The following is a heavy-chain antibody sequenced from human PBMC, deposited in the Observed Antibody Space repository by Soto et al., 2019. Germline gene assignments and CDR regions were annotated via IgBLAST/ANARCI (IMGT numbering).Heavy chain of an antibody. V-gene: IGHV2-5*02. D-gene: IGHD2-2*01. CDR2: IYWDDDT. J-gene: IGHJ3*01. Sequence: QITLKESGPTLVKPTQTLTLTCIFSGFSLSADGVGVGWIRQPPGKALEWLALIYWDDDTRYRPSLKSRLTITKDTSKTHVVLTMPNMDPVDTGTYYCAHAYGGTSWPNDAFDVWGQGTVVTVSS. CDR1: GFSLSADGVG. CDR3: AHAYGGTSWPNDAFDV.